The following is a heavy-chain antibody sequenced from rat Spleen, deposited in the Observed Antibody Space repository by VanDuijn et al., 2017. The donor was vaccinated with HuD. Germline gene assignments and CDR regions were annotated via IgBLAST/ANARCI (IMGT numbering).Heavy chain of an antibody. J-gene: IGHJ2*01. Sequence: EVQLVESDGGLVQPGRSLKLSCAASGFTFSDFYMAWVRQAPTKGLEWVATISYADRSTYYRDSVKGRFTISRDNTKNTLYLQMDNLRSEDTATFYCARRHYGYTDYFDYWGQGVMVTVSS. CDR1: GFTFSDFY. V-gene: IGHV5-29*01. CDR2: ISYADRST. D-gene: IGHD1-9*01. CDR3: ARRHYGYTDYFDY.